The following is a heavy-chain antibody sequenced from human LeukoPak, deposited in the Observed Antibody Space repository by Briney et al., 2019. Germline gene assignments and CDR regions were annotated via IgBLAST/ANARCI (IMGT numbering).Heavy chain of an antibody. CDR1: GGSISSYY. V-gene: IGHV4-59*01. Sequence: SETLSLTCTVSGGSISSYYWSWIRQPPGQGLEWIGYIYYSGSTNYNPSLKSRVTIAVDTSKNQFSLKLSSVAAADTAVYYCARAYRSDFWSGFLTSYYYYGMDVWGQGTTVTVSS. J-gene: IGHJ6*02. CDR3: ARAYRSDFWSGFLTSYYYYGMDV. D-gene: IGHD3-3*01. CDR2: IYYSGST.